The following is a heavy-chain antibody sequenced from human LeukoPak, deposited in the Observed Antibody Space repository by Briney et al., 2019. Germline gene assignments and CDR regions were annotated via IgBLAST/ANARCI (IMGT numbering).Heavy chain of an antibody. Sequence: PSETLSLTCTVSGGSISSGDYYWSWIRQPPGKGLEWIGYIYYSGSTYYNPSLKSRVTISVETSKNQFSLKLSSVTAADTAVYYCARLGGASYYYYMDVWGKGTTVTVSS. CDR2: IYYSGST. V-gene: IGHV4-30-4*08. CDR3: ARLGGASYYYYMDV. J-gene: IGHJ6*03. CDR1: GGSISSGDYY.